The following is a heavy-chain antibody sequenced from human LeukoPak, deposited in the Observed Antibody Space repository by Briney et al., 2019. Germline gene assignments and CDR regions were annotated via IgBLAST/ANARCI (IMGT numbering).Heavy chain of an antibody. Sequence: PSETLSLTCTVSGGSISSYYWSWIRQPPGKGLEWIGYIYYSGSTNYNPSLKSRVTISVDTSKNQFSLKLSSVTAADTAVYYCASCRGYSGYDCVYWGQGTLVTVSS. D-gene: IGHD5-12*01. CDR1: GGSISSYY. CDR2: IYYSGST. V-gene: IGHV4-59*01. J-gene: IGHJ4*02. CDR3: ASCRGYSGYDCVY.